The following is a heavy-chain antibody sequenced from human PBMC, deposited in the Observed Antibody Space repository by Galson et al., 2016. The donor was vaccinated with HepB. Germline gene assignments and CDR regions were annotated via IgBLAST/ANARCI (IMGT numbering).Heavy chain of an antibody. CDR2: IFYGGST. D-gene: IGHD6-13*01. V-gene: IGHV4-39*01. Sequence: SETLSLTCTVSRGSISSSSYNWGWIRQPPGKGLEWIGSIFYGGSTYYTPSLKRRVTISVYTSNNRFSLKLSSVTAADTAVYFCARWSRIADYEGFDYWGQGIVVIVSS. CDR1: RGSISSSSYN. CDR3: ARWSRIADYEGFDY. J-gene: IGHJ4*02.